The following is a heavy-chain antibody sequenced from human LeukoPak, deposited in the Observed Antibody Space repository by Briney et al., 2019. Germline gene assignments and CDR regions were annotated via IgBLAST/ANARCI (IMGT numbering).Heavy chain of an antibody. J-gene: IGHJ3*02. Sequence: GGSLRLSCAASGFTFSSYAMSWVRQAPGKGLEWVLAISGSGGSTYYADSVKGRFTISRDNSKNTLYLQMNSLRAEDTAVYYCAKDPTVDDAFDIWGQGTMVTVSP. CDR3: AKDPTVDDAFDI. CDR1: GFTFSSYA. V-gene: IGHV3-23*01. D-gene: IGHD4-23*01. CDR2: ISGSGGST.